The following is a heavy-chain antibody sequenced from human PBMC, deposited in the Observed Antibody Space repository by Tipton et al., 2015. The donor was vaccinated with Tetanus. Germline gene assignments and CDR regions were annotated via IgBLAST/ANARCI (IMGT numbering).Heavy chain of an antibody. CDR3: ARVGATTGTFDY. Sequence: QSGPEVKKPGASVKVSCKASGYTFTSYAMHWVRQAPGQRLEWMGWINAGNGNTKYSQKFQGRVTITRDTSASTAYMELSSLRPEDTAVYYCARVGATTGTFDYWGQGTLVTVSS. D-gene: IGHD1-26*01. J-gene: IGHJ4*02. CDR1: GYTFTSYA. V-gene: IGHV1-3*01. CDR2: INAGNGNT.